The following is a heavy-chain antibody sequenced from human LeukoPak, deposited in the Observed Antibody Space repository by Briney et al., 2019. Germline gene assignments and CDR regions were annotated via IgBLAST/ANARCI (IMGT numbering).Heavy chain of an antibody. Sequence: GGSLRLSCAASGFTFSNTWMSWVRQAPGKGLEWVGRIKSKTDGGTTDYAAPVKGRFTISRDDSKNTLYLQMNSLKTEDTAVYYCTTYMTTVTYFDYWGQGTLVTVSS. CDR2: IKSKTDGGTT. D-gene: IGHD4-17*01. CDR1: GFTFSNTW. J-gene: IGHJ4*02. CDR3: TTYMTTVTYFDY. V-gene: IGHV3-15*01.